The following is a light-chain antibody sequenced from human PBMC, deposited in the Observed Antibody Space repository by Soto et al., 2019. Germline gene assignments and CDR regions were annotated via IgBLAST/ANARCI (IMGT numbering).Light chain of an antibody. CDR1: KTGSKN. J-gene: IGLJ2*01. V-gene: IGLV3-9*01. CDR3: QVWDSRVV. Sequence: SYELTQPLSVSVALGQTARITCGGNKTGSKNVHWYQQKPVQAPVLVIYRDSNRPSGIPERFSGCNSGNTATLTISRAQSGDEADYDCQVWDSRVVFGGGTKLTVL. CDR2: RDS.